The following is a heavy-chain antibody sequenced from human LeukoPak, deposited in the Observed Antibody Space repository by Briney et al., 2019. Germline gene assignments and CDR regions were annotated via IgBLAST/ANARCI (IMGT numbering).Heavy chain of an antibody. CDR3: ERLEGPRTNFDY. CDR2: IYPHDSDT. J-gene: IGHJ4*02. V-gene: IGHV5-51*07. CDR1: GYSFTSYW. D-gene: IGHD1/OR15-1a*01. Sequence: GESLKISCQGSGYSFTSYWIGWVHQMPGKGLEWMGIIYPHDSDTRYSPSFQGQVTISADKSISTAYLQWSSLKASDTAMYYCERLEGPRTNFDYWGQGTLVTVSS.